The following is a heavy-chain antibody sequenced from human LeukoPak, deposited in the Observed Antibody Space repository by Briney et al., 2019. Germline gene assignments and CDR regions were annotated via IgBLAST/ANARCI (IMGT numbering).Heavy chain of an antibody. J-gene: IGHJ4*02. CDR2: ISWNSGSI. CDR3: ARARITIFGVVTHFDY. V-gene: IGHV3-9*01. D-gene: IGHD3-3*01. Sequence: PGGSLRLSCAASGFTFDDYAMHWVRQAPGKGLEWVSGISWNSGSIGYADSVKGRFTISRDNAKNTLYLQMNSLRAEDTAVYYCARARITIFGVVTHFDYWGQGTLVTVSS. CDR1: GFTFDDYA.